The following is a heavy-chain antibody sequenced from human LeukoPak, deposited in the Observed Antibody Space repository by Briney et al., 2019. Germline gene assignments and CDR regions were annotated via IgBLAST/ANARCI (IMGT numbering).Heavy chain of an antibody. CDR3: ARDLLRSGSYFFAFDI. CDR1: GFTFSNYP. V-gene: IGHV3-64*01. Sequence: GGSLRLSCSASGFTFSNYPMHWVRQAPGKGLEYVSGISGNGGNTYYANSVKGRFTISRDNSKHTLYLQMGSLRAEDTAVYYCARDLLRSGSYFFAFDIWGQGTMVTVSS. J-gene: IGHJ3*02. CDR2: ISGNGGNT. D-gene: IGHD1-26*01.